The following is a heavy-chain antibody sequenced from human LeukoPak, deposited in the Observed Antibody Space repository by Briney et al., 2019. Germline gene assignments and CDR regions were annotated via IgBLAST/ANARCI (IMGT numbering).Heavy chain of an antibody. V-gene: IGHV3-23*01. J-gene: IGHJ6*02. CDR2: ISGSGDTT. Sequence: GGSRRLSCAASGFTFSNYAMNWVRPVPGKGVEWVTMISGSGDTTYYAGSVKGRFTTSTDNSKNTLYLQKNSLRAEDTAVYYCAKSSGGNRGMDVWGQGTTVTVSS. CDR3: AKSSGGNRGMDV. D-gene: IGHD3-10*01. CDR1: GFTFSNYA.